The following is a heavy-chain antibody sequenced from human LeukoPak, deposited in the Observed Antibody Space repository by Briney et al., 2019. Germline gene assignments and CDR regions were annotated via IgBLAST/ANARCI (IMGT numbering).Heavy chain of an antibody. CDR2: IYPGDSDT. CDR1: GDTFSTSW. D-gene: IGHD3-10*01. J-gene: IGHJ6*03. CDR3: ARQSLSYYYGSGNYRHYYYYYMDV. V-gene: IGHV5-51*01. Sequence: NRGESLKISCKGSGDTFSTSWIGWVRQMPGKGLEWMGIIYPGDSDTRYSPSFQGQVTISADKSISTAYLQWSSLKASDTAMYYCARQSLSYYYGSGNYRHYYYYYMDVWGKGTTATVSS.